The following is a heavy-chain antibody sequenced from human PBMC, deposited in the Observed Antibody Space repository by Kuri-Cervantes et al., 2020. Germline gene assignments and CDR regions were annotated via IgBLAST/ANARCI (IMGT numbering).Heavy chain of an antibody. Sequence: SETLSLTCTVSGGSISSSSYHWGWIRQLPGKGLEWIGSIYYSGSTYYNPSLKSRVTISVDTSKNQFSLNLSSVTAADTAMYYCARGRLYYYGSGTLDYWGRGTLVTVS. V-gene: IGHV4-39*01. D-gene: IGHD3-10*01. CDR1: GGSISSSSYH. CDR3: ARGRLYYYGSGTLDY. J-gene: IGHJ4*02. CDR2: IYYSGST.